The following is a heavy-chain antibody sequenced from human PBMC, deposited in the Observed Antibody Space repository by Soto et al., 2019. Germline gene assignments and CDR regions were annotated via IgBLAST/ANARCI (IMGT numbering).Heavy chain of an antibody. V-gene: IGHV3-74*01. J-gene: IGHJ4*02. CDR3: AKDSYYYDSSGNFDY. CDR1: GFTFINYW. CDR2: INSGGSST. Sequence: GGSLRLSCAASGFTFINYWMHWVRQAPGKGLEWVSAINSGGSSTTYADSVKGRFTISRDNSKNTLYLQMNSLRAEDTAVYYCAKDSYYYDSSGNFDYWGQGTLVTVSS. D-gene: IGHD3-22*01.